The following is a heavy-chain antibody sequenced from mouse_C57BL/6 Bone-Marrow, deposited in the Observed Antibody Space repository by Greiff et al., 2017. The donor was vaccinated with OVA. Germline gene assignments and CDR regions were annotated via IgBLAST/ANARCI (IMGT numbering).Heavy chain of an antibody. CDR1: GYSITSGYY. V-gene: IGHV3-6*01. CDR2: ISYDGSN. D-gene: IGHD1-1*01. Sequence: EVKLQESGPGLVKPSQSLSLTCSVTGYSITSGYYWNWIRQFPGNKLEWMGYISYDGSNNYNPSLKNRISITRDTSKNQFFLKLNSVTTEDTATYYCARVTTGRGAMDYWGQGTSVTVSS. J-gene: IGHJ4*01. CDR3: ARVTTGRGAMDY.